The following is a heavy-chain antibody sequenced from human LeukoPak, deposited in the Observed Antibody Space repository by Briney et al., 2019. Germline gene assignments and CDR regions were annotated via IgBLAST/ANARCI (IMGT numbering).Heavy chain of an antibody. CDR3: ASDRGGRTGYASGDFDF. D-gene: IGHD5-12*01. J-gene: IGHJ4*02. CDR1: SYSISSGYY. CDR2: IFYSGRA. V-gene: IGHV4-38-2*01. Sequence: PSETLSLTCAVSSYSISSGYYWDWIRQPPGKGLEWIGTIFYSGRAYYNPSLKSRVTMSVDTSKNHFSLKLTSVTAPDTAVYFCASDRGGRTGYASGDFDFWGQGTLVTVSS.